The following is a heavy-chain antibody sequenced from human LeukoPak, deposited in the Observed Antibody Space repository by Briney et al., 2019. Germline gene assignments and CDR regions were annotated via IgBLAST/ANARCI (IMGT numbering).Heavy chain of an antibody. Sequence: PGGSLRLSCAASGFTFSTYGMNWVRQAPGKGLEWVGRFKSKIDGGAIDYAAPVQGRFTISRDDLQATLYLQMNSLKTEDTAVYYCTTGGDVMVAGTRAFDIWGQGTMVTVSS. CDR1: GFTFSTYG. V-gene: IGHV3-15*07. CDR3: TTGGDVMVAGTRAFDI. CDR2: FKSKIDGGAI. J-gene: IGHJ3*02. D-gene: IGHD1-7*01.